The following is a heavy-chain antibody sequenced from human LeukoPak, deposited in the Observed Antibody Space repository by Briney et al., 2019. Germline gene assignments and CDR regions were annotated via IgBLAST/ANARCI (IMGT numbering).Heavy chain of an antibody. Sequence: PGGSLRLSCAASRFTFSYYAMHWVRQAPGKGLEWVSYISSSGSTIYYADSVKGRFTISRDNAKNSLYLQMNSLRAEDTAVYYCARESQSAYYFDSSGYEDAFDIWGQGTMVTVSS. D-gene: IGHD3-22*01. CDR1: RFTFSYYA. CDR3: ARESQSAYYFDSSGYEDAFDI. CDR2: ISSSGSTI. J-gene: IGHJ3*02. V-gene: IGHV3-48*03.